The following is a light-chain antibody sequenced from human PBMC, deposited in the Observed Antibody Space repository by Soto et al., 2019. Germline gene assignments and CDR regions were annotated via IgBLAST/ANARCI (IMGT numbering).Light chain of an antibody. CDR3: QQYNSYSL. J-gene: IGKJ4*01. CDR1: QSISTW. V-gene: IGKV1-5*03. CDR2: KAS. Sequence: DIQMTQSPSTLSASVGDRVTITCRASQSISTWLAWYQQKPGKAPKLLIYKASSLESGVPSRFSGSGSGTEFTLTISSLQPDDFATYYCQQYNSYSLFGGGTKVDI.